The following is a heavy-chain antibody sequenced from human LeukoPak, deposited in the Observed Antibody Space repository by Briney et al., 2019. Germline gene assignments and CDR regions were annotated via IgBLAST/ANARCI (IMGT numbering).Heavy chain of an antibody. J-gene: IGHJ5*02. CDR2: INAGNGNT. CDR1: GYTFTSYA. Sequence: GASVKVSCKASGYTFTSYAMPWVRQAPGQRLEWMGWINAGNGNTKYSQKFQGRVTITRDTSASTAYMELSSLRSEDTAVYYCAVHPDYYYGSGSYYHWGQGTLVTVSS. D-gene: IGHD3-10*01. CDR3: AVHPDYYYGSGSYYH. V-gene: IGHV1-3*01.